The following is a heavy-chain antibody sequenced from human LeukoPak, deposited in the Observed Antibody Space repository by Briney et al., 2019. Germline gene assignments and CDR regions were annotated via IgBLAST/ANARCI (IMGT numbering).Heavy chain of an antibody. CDR1: GGSISSSNW. Sequence: SETLSLTCAVSGGSISSSNWWSWVRQPPGKGLEWIGEIYHSGSTNYNPSLKSRVTISVDKSKNQFSLKLSSVTAADTAVYYCAGPVGGGYDEPTGSANDDYYGMDVWGQGTTVTVSS. J-gene: IGHJ6*02. D-gene: IGHD5-18*01. CDR3: AGPVGGGYDEPTGSANDDYYGMDV. CDR2: IYHSGST. V-gene: IGHV4-4*02.